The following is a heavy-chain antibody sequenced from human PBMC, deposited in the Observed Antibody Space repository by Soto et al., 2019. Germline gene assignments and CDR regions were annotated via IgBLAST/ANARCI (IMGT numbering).Heavy chain of an antibody. CDR2: ISGGGGST. CDR1: GFTFSSYG. J-gene: IGHJ4*02. Sequence: EVQLLESGGGLVQPGGSLRLSCAASGFTFSSYGMSWVRQAPGKGLEWVSSISGGGGSTYYADSVKGRFTISRDNSKNTLYLQVSSLRAEDTAVYYCANRNEYGSGSYFPFDHWGQGTLVTVSS. V-gene: IGHV3-23*01. CDR3: ANRNEYGSGSYFPFDH. D-gene: IGHD3-10*01.